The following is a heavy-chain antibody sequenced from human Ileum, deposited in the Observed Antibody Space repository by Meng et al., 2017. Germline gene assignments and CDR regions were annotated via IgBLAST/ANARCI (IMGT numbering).Heavy chain of an antibody. Sequence: GESLKISCAASGFTFSTNYMSWVRRPPGKGLEWVSAIGKGTDTYYADSVKGRFTISRDKSQNTLYLEMNSLRAEDTAIYYCAKHRSGSYTFDYWGQGSLVTVSS. CDR3: AKHRSGSYTFDY. CDR2: IGKGTDT. CDR1: GFTFSTNY. V-gene: IGHV3-23*01. J-gene: IGHJ4*02. D-gene: IGHD1-26*01.